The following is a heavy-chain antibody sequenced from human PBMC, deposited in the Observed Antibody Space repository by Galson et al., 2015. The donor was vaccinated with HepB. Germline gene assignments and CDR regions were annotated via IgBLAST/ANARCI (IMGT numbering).Heavy chain of an antibody. D-gene: IGHD1-26*01. J-gene: IGHJ4*02. CDR2: IYYSGST. V-gene: IGHV4-59*01. CDR1: GGSISSYY. Sequence: SETLSLTCTVSGGSISSYYWSWIRQPPGKGLEWIGYIYYSGSTNYNPSLQSRVSISVDTSKIQFSLKLSSVTAADTAVYYCARVGGSYWFGSFYFDYWGQGTLVTVSS. CDR3: ARVGGSYWFGSFYFDY.